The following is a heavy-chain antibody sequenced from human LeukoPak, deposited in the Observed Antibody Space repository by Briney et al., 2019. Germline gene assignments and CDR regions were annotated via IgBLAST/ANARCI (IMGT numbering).Heavy chain of an antibody. J-gene: IGHJ3*02. CDR2: IYHSGST. D-gene: IGHD6-13*01. CDR3: ARGRLDVQQLVEDAFDI. CDR1: GGSISSSNW. Sequence: SETLSLTCAVSGGSISSSNWWSWVRQPPGKGLEWIGEIYHSGSTNYNPSLKSRVTISVDKSKNQFSLKLSSVTAADTAVYYCARGRLDVQQLVEDAFDIWGQGTMVTVSS. V-gene: IGHV4-4*02.